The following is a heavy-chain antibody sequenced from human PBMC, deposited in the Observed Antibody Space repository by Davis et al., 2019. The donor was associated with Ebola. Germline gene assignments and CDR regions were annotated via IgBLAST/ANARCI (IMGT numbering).Heavy chain of an antibody. CDR1: GGTFSSYA. D-gene: IGHD2-2*01. V-gene: IGHV1-69*06. Sequence: SVKVSCKASGGTFSSYAISWVRQAPGQGLEWMGGIIPIFGTANYAQKFQGRVTITADKSTSTAYMELSSLRSEDTAVYYCARSQEVVVPAAMTFDYWGQGTLVTVSS. CDR2: IIPIFGTA. CDR3: ARSQEVVVPAAMTFDY. J-gene: IGHJ4*02.